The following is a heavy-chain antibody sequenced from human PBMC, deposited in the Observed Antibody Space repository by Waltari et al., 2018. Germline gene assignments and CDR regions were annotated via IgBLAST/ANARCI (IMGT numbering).Heavy chain of an antibody. D-gene: IGHD6-6*01. CDR3: ARGNRRAIVAARLFDY. V-gene: IGHV4-34*01. CDR1: GGSFSCYY. J-gene: IGHJ4*02. Sequence: QVQLQQWGAGLLKPSETLSLTCAVYGGSFSCYYWSWIRQPPGKGLEWIGEINHSGSTNYNPSLKSRVTISVDTSKNQFSLKLSSVTAADTAVYYCARGNRRAIVAARLFDYWGQGTLVTVSS. CDR2: INHSGST.